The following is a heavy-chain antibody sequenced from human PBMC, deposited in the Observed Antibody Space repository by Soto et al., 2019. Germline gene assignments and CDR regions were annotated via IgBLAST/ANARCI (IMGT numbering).Heavy chain of an antibody. D-gene: IGHD2-21*02. J-gene: IGHJ4*02. Sequence: GGSLRLSCAASGFTFSSYSMNWVRQAPGKGLEWVSSISSSSSYIYYADSVKGRFTISRDNAKNSLYLQMNSLRAEDTAVYYCARDLYGDAYCGGDCYAAVGYWGQGTLVTVSS. V-gene: IGHV3-21*01. CDR1: GFTFSSYS. CDR3: ARDLYGDAYCGGDCYAAVGY. CDR2: ISSSSSYI.